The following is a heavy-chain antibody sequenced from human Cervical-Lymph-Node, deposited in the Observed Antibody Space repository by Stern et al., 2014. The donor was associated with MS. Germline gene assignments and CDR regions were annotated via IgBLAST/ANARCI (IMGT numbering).Heavy chain of an antibody. CDR2: IRTKPTSYAT. Sequence: EVQLLESGGGLVQPGGSLKLSCAASGFIFSGSAVHWVRQASGKGLEWVGRIRTKPTSYATVYAASVSGRFTISRDDSKNTAYLQMNSLKTEDTAVYYCTRPGFPTYGMDVWGQGTTVTVSS. CDR1: GFIFSGSA. CDR3: TRPGFPTYGMDV. J-gene: IGHJ6*02. V-gene: IGHV3-73*01.